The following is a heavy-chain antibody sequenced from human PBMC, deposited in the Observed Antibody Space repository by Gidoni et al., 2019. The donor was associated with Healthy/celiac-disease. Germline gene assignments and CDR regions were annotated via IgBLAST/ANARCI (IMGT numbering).Heavy chain of an antibody. CDR1: GVTCSNAW. CDR3: TSQRDYDSSGYCY. D-gene: IGHD3-22*01. J-gene: IGHJ4*02. Sequence: EVKLAESGGGLVKPGGSLRLSGAAAGVTCSNAWVSWVRQAPGKGLEWVGRITSETDGGTTAYAAPVKGRFTISRDDSKNTLYLQMNSLKAEDTAVYYCTSQRDYDSSGYCYWGQGTLVTVSS. CDR2: ITSETDGGTT. V-gene: IGHV3-15*01.